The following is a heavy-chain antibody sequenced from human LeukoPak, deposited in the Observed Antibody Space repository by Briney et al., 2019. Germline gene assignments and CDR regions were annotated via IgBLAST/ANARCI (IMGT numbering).Heavy chain of an antibody. V-gene: IGHV4-34*01. CDR3: GRAFDT. J-gene: IGHJ3*02. Sequence: PSETLSLTCAVYGGSFSGYYWSWIRQPPGKGLEWIGRINHRGSTNYNPSLKCRVTISVDTSKNQFSLKLSSVTAADTAVYYCGRAFDTWDQGTMVTVSS. CDR1: GGSFSGYY. CDR2: INHRGST.